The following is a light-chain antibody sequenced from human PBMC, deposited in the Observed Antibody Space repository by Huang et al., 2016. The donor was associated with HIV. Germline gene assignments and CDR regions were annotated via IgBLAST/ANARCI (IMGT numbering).Light chain of an antibody. V-gene: IGKV1-39*01. Sequence: DIQMTQSPSSLSASVGDRVTITCRASQNINSYLNWYQQKPGKAPKVLSYAASSLQSGVPSRFSGSGSGTDFTLTISSLQPEDFATYYCQQSFITPLTFGGGTKVEIK. CDR3: QQSFITPLT. CDR2: AAS. CDR1: QNINSY. J-gene: IGKJ4*01.